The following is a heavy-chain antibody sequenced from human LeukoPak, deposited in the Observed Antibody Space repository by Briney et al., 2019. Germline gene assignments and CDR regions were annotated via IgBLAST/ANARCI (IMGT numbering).Heavy chain of an antibody. CDR3: ARQNFVVVIKWFDP. V-gene: IGHV4-39*01. CDR2: IYYSGST. D-gene: IGHD3-3*01. J-gene: IGHJ5*02. Sequence: PSETLSLTCTVSGGSIASASNYWGWIRQPPGKGLEWIGYIYYSGSTNYNPSLKSRVTISIDTSKNQFSLKLSSVTAADTAVYYCARQNFVVVIKWFDPWGQGTLVTVSS. CDR1: GGSIASASNY.